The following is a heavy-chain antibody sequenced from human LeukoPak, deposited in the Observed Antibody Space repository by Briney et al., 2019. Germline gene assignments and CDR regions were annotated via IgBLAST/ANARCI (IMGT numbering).Heavy chain of an antibody. CDR1: GYSISSGYY. V-gene: IGHV4-38-2*01. J-gene: IGHJ4*02. CDR3: ARGRFGLDY. CDR2: IYHSGST. Sequence: SETLSLTCAVSGYSISSGYYWGWIRQPPGKGLEWIGSIYHSGSTYYNPSLKSRVTISVDTSKNQFSLKLSSVAAADTAVYYCARGRFGLDYWGQGTLVTVSS. D-gene: IGHD3-3*01.